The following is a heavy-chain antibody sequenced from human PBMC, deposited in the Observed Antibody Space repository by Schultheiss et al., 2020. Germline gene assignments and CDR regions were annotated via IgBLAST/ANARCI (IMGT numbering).Heavy chain of an antibody. CDR3: ARVLTMVRGNWRWFDP. J-gene: IGHJ5*02. CDR1: GYTFTSYD. V-gene: IGHV1-8*01. Sequence: ASVKVSCKASGYTFTSYDINWVRQATGQGLEWMGWMNPNSGNTGYAQKLQGRVTITRDTSASTAYMELSSLRSEDTAVYYCARVLTMVRGNWRWFDPWGQGTLVTVSS. CDR2: MNPNSGNT. D-gene: IGHD3-10*01.